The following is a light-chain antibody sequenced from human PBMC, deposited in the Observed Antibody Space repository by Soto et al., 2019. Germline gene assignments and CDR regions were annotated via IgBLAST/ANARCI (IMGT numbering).Light chain of an antibody. CDR1: QSVSSN. Sequence: EIVMTQSPATLSVSPGERATLSCRASQSVSSNLAWYQQQPGQPPRLLIYGASTRATGIPARFSGSGSGTEFTLTISSLQSEDVAVYYCQQYNNWPRTFGQGTKVEIK. V-gene: IGKV3-15*01. CDR2: GAS. J-gene: IGKJ1*01. CDR3: QQYNNWPRT.